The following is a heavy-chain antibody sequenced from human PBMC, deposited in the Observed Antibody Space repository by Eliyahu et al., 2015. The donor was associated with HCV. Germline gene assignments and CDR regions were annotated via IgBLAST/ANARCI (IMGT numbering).Heavy chain of an antibody. CDR1: GGSISSSSYY. D-gene: IGHD3-22*01. J-gene: IGHJ3*02. CDR3: ARHPSITMIVVVIPGGAFDI. V-gene: IGHV4-39*01. Sequence: QLQLQESGPGLVKPSETLSLTCTVSGGSISSSSYYWGWXRQPPGKGLEWIGSIYYSGSTYYNPSLKSRVTISVDMSKNQFSLKLSSVTAADTAVYYCARHPSITMIVVVIPGGAFDIWGQGTMVTVSS. CDR2: IYYSGST.